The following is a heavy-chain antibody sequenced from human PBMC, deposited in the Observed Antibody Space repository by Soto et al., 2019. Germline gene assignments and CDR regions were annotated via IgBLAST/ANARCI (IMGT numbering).Heavy chain of an antibody. CDR1: GFTFSSYG. CDR3: AKGRITMVRANYYGMDV. CDR2: ISYDGSNK. Sequence: GGSLRLSCAASGFTFSSYGMHWVRQAPGKGLEWVAVISYDGSNKYYADSVKGRFTISRDNSKNTLYLQMNSLRAEDTAVYYCAKGRITMVRANYYGMDVWGQGTTVTVSS. D-gene: IGHD3-10*01. J-gene: IGHJ6*02. V-gene: IGHV3-30*18.